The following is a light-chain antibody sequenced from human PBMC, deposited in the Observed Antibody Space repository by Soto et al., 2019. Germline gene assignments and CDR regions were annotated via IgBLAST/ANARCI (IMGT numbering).Light chain of an antibody. J-gene: IGLJ2*01. CDR1: SSNIGINY. V-gene: IGLV1-47*02. CDR2: SDD. Sequence: QSVLTQPPSASGTPGQRVTISCSGSSSNIGINYVYWYQHLPGTAPKLLIYSDDQWPSGVPDRFSGSKSGTSASLAISGLRSEDEADYYGAAWDDSLSGVVFGGGTKLTVL. CDR3: AAWDDSLSGVV.